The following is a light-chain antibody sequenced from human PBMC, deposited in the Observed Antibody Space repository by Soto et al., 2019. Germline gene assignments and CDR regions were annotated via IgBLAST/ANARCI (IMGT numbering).Light chain of an antibody. CDR1: TSNIGARFD. Sequence: QPVLTQPPSVSGAPGQGVTISCTGSTSNIGARFDVHWYQQLPGTAPKVLIFGNTNRPSGVPDRFTGSRSGTSASLAITGLQADDEADYSCQSYDSSLRGPVFGGGTKLTVL. CDR3: QSYDSSLRGPV. CDR2: GNT. J-gene: IGLJ3*02. V-gene: IGLV1-40*01.